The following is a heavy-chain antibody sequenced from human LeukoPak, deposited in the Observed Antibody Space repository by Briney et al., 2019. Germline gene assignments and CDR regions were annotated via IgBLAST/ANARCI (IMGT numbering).Heavy chain of an antibody. CDR2: IHTSGTT. CDR1: NGSISSYF. V-gene: IGHV4-4*07. D-gene: IGHD2-15*01. J-gene: IGHJ4*02. CDR3: AREDTTRSQRAFDY. Sequence: KPSETLSLTCIVSNGSISSYFWSCIRQPAGKGLEWIGRIHTSGTTNYNPSLKSRVTMSDDTSTNQFSLELTSVTAADTAVYYCAREDTTRSQRAFDYWGQGSLVTVSS.